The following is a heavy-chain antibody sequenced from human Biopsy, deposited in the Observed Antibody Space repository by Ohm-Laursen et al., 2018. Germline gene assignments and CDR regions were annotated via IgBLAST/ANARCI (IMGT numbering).Heavy chain of an antibody. D-gene: IGHD4-17*01. CDR1: GTSIITYS. J-gene: IGHJ4*02. CDR3: ARDSPSYADYPLDS. CDR2: IYVSGST. V-gene: IGHV4-4*07. Sequence: SDTLSLTCSVSGTSIITYSWSWIRQPAGKGLEWIGRIYVSGSTTYNPSLKSRVTMLLDTSESRYSLERAFVTAADTAVYDCARDSPSYADYPLDSWGPGILVTVS.